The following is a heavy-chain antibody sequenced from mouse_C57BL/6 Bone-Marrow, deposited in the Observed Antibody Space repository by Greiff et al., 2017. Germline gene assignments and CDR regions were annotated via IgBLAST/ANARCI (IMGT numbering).Heavy chain of an antibody. J-gene: IGHJ3*01. D-gene: IGHD2-3*01. Sequence: EVQLQQSGAELVRPGASVKLSCTASGFNIKDDYMHWVKPRPEQGLEWIGWIDPENGDTEYASKFQGKATITADTSSNTAYMQLSSQTSEDTAVYYCTTWGWLLEAYWGQGTLVTVSA. CDR3: TTWGWLLEAY. CDR2: IDPENGDT. V-gene: IGHV14-4*01. CDR1: GFNIKDDY.